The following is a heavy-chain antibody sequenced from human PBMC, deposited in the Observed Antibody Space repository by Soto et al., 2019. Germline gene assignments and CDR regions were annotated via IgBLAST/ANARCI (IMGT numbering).Heavy chain of an antibody. D-gene: IGHD3-22*01. CDR3: AREGSEYYYDSSGYWGH. CDR2: INAGNGNT. Sequence: QVQLVQSGAEVKKPGASVKVSCKASGYTFTSYAMHWVRQAPGQRHEWMGWINAGNGNTKYSQKIQGRVTITRDTSGRTAYMELSSLRSEDTAVYYCAREGSEYYYDSSGYWGHWGQGTLVTVSS. V-gene: IGHV1-3*01. J-gene: IGHJ4*02. CDR1: GYTFTSYA.